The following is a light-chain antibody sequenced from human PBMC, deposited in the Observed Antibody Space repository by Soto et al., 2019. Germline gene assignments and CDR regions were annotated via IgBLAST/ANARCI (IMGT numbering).Light chain of an antibody. Sequence: QSALTQPPSASGSPGQSVTISCTGTSSDVGDYNFVSWYQHHPGKAPKLIIYEVNNRPSGVSNRFSGSKSGNTASLTISGLQAEDEADYYCSSCTGSTTLVFGGGTKLTVL. J-gene: IGLJ2*01. CDR3: SSCTGSTTLV. V-gene: IGLV2-14*01. CDR1: SSDVGDYNF. CDR2: EVN.